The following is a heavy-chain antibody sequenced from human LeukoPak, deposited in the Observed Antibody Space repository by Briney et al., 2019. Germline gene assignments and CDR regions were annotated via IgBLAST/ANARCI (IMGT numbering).Heavy chain of an antibody. J-gene: IGHJ5*02. D-gene: IGHD6-19*01. Sequence: YPSETLSLTCAVSGHSISSGYYWGWIRQPPGKGLEWIGSIYHSGSTYYNPSLKSRVTISVDTSKNQFSLKLSSVTAADTAVYYCARDLAVAAGRWFDPWGQGTLVTVSS. CDR3: ARDLAVAAGRWFDP. CDR2: IYHSGST. CDR1: GHSISSGYY. V-gene: IGHV4-38-2*02.